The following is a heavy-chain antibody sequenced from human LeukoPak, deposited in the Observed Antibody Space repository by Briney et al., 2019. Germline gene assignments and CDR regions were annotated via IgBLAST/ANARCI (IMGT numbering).Heavy chain of an antibody. D-gene: IGHD3-9*01. J-gene: IGHJ6*02. CDR1: GYTFTSYY. CDR3: ARECLRYFDWDPYGMDV. Sequence: ASVKVSCKASGYTFTSYYMHWVRQAPGQGLEWMGIINPSGGSTSYAQKFQGRVTMTRDTSMSTVYMELSSLRSEDTAVYYCARECLRYFDWDPYGMDVWGQGTTVTVSS. CDR2: INPSGGST. V-gene: IGHV1-46*01.